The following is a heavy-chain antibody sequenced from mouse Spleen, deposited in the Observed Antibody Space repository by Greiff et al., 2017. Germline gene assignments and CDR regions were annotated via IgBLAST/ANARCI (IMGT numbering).Heavy chain of an antibody. CDR1: GYTFTDYY. CDR3: AREGKITSAY. Sequence: EVQLQQSGPELVKPGASVKISCKASGYTFTDYYMNWVKQSHGKSLEWIGDINPNNGGTSYNQKFKGKATLTVDKSSSTAYMELRSLTSEDSAVYYCAREGKITSAYWGQGTLVTVSA. V-gene: IGHV1-26*01. D-gene: IGHD2-4*01. J-gene: IGHJ3*01. CDR2: INPNNGGT.